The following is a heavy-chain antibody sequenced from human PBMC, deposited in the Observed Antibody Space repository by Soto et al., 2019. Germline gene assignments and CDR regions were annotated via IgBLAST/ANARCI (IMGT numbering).Heavy chain of an antibody. CDR2: IYNGGST. CDR1: GFTVSSIY. J-gene: IGHJ6*02. V-gene: IGHV3-53*01. D-gene: IGHD6-19*01. Sequence: GGSLRLSCAASGFTVSSIYMTWVRQAPGKGLEWVSLIYNGGSTSYADSVKGRFTISRDNSKNTLYLQMNSLRAEDTAVYYCARGGVAGLYYYYGLDAWGQGTTVTVSS. CDR3: ARGGVAGLYYYYGLDA.